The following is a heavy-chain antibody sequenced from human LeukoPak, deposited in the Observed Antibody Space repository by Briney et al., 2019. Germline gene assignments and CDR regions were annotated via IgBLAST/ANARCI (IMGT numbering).Heavy chain of an antibody. CDR2: ISGSGGST. CDR3: AKGITMVRGVNFDAFDI. CDR1: GFTFSSYA. Sequence: PGGSLRLSCAASGFTFSSYAMSWVRQAPGKGLEWVSAISGSGGSTYYADSVKGRFTISRDNSKNTLYLQMNSLRAEDTAVYYCAKGITMVRGVNFDAFDIWGQGTMVTVSS. V-gene: IGHV3-23*01. J-gene: IGHJ3*02. D-gene: IGHD3-10*01.